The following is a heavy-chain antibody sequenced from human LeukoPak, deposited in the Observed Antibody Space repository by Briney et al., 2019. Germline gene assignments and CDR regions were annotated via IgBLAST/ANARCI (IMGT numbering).Heavy chain of an antibody. V-gene: IGHV4-59*01. CDR3: ARGRPGVPRYFDL. D-gene: IGHD6-6*01. CDR2: IYYSGST. J-gene: IGHJ2*01. CDR1: GGSISSYY. Sequence: KPSETLSLTCTVSGGSISSYYWSWIRQPPGKGLEWIGYIYYSGSTNYNPSLKSRVTISVDTSKNQFSLKLSSVTAADTAAYYCARGRPGVPRYFDLWGRGTLVTVSS.